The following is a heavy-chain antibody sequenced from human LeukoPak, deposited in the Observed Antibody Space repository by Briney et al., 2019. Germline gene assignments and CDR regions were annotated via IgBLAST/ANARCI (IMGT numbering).Heavy chain of an antibody. CDR2: ISAYNGNT. CDR3: ARDYASRSLRYYYGMDV. CDR1: GYSFISNG. J-gene: IGHJ6*02. Sequence: ASVKVSCKASGYSFISNGISWVRQAPGQGLEWMGWISAYNGNTNYAQKVQGRVTMTTDTSTSTAYMELRSLRSDDTAVYYCARDYASRSLRYYYGMDVWGQGTTVTVSS. D-gene: IGHD2-2*01. V-gene: IGHV1-18*01.